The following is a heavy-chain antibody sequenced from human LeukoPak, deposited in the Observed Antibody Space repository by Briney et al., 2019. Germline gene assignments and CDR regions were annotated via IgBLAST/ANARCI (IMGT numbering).Heavy chain of an antibody. D-gene: IGHD6-19*01. CDR1: YC. CDR2: IKHDGSEK. J-gene: IGHJ4*02. V-gene: IGHV3-7*01. CDR3: ARDKVGGSMAGSNFDY. Sequence: GGSLRLSCATYYCMTWVCQAPGKGLEWGADIKHDGSEKNYLDSVKGRFSISRDNAKNSLYLQMDGVSGEDTAVYYCARDKVGGSMAGSNFDYWGQGTLVTVSS.